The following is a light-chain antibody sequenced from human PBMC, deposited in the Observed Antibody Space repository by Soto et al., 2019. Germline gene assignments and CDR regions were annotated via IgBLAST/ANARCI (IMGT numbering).Light chain of an antibody. CDR1: QSVSSSY. CDR2: GAS. Sequence: EIVLTQSPGTLSLSPGERATLSCRASQSVSSSYLAWYQQKPGQAPRLLIYGASSRATRIPDRFSGSGSGTDFTLTISRLEPEDFALYYCQQYGSSPVTFGQGTKLEIK. V-gene: IGKV3-20*01. J-gene: IGKJ2*01. CDR3: QQYGSSPVT.